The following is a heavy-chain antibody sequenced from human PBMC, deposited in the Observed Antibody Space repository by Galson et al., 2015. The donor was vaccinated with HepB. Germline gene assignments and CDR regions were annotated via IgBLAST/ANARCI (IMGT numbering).Heavy chain of an antibody. Sequence: SLRLSCAASGFTVSSNYMSWVRQAPGQGLEWVSVIYSGGSTYYAASVKGRFTTSRDNSKNTLYLQMNSLRAEDTAVYYCARVGCSGGSCYFDYWGQGTLVTVSS. J-gene: IGHJ4*02. D-gene: IGHD2-15*01. CDR3: ARVGCSGGSCYFDY. CDR1: GFTVSSNY. V-gene: IGHV3-53*01. CDR2: IYSGGST.